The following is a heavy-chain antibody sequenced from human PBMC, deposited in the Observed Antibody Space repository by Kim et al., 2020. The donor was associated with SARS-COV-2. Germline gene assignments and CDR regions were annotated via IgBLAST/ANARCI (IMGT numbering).Heavy chain of an antibody. D-gene: IGHD3-9*01. Sequence: GGSLRLSCVASGFTMSSYGMHWVRQAPGKGLVWVSLICYDGGNKYYADSVKGRFTISRDNSKNTLYLQMNSLRAEDTAVYYCARDYAGYFKGLVVWGQGTSVTVSS. J-gene: IGHJ6*02. CDR3: ARDYAGYFKGLVV. CDR2: ICYDGGNK. CDR1: GFTMSSYG. V-gene: IGHV3-33*01.